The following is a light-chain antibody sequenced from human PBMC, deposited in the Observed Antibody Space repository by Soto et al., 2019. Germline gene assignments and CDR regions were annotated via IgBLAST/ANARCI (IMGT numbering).Light chain of an antibody. CDR3: SSYTSSSPLYV. V-gene: IGLV2-14*01. Sequence: QSALTQPASVSGSPGQSITISCTGTNSDGGGYNYVSWYQQHPGKAPKLMIYDVSNRPSGVSNRFSGSKSGNTASLTISGLQAEDEADYYCSSYTSSSPLYVFGTGTKLTVL. CDR2: DVS. J-gene: IGLJ1*01. CDR1: NSDGGGYNY.